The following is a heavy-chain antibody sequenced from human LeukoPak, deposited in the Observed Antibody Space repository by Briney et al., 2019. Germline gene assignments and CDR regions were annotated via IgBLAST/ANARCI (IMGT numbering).Heavy chain of an antibody. Sequence: PGRSLRLSCAASGFTFDDYGMHWVRQAPGKGLEWVSGISWNSGTIAYADSVKGRFTISRDNAKNSLYLQMNSLRAEDTAFYYCAKDIWTKRNSSSGLFDYWGQGTLVTVSS. J-gene: IGHJ4*02. CDR3: AKDIWTKRNSSSGLFDY. V-gene: IGHV3-9*01. D-gene: IGHD3/OR15-3a*01. CDR1: GFTFDDYG. CDR2: ISWNSGTI.